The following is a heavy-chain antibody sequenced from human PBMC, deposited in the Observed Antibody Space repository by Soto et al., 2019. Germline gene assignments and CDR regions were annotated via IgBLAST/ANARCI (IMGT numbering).Heavy chain of an antibody. Sequence: EVQLLESGGGLVRHGGSLRLSCAASRFAFSSYAMSWVRQAPGKGLVWVSTISGSGGCTYYADSVRGRFTISRDNFKMTLHLQLDCLRGEDTAVYYCAKDPTGTTRNFDSWGQGTLVTFSS. J-gene: IGHJ4*02. CDR1: RFAFSSYA. V-gene: IGHV3-23*01. CDR2: ISGSGGCT. CDR3: AKDPTGTTRNFDS. D-gene: IGHD1-7*01.